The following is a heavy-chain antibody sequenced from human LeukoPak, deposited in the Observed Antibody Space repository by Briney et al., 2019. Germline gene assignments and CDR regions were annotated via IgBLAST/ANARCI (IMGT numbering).Heavy chain of an antibody. J-gene: IGHJ4*02. V-gene: IGHV4-39*01. CDR3: ARRGGSSAKIDY. CDR1: GGSISSSSYY. Sequence: PSETLSLTCTVSGGSISSSSYYWGWIRQPPGKGLEWIGSIYYSGSTYYSPSLKSRVTISVDTSKNQFSLKLSSVTAADTAVYYCARRGGSSAKIDYWGQGTLVTVSS. D-gene: IGHD6-6*01. CDR2: IYYSGST.